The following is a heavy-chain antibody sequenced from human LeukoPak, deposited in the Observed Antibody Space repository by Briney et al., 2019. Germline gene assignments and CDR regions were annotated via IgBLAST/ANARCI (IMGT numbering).Heavy chain of an antibody. Sequence: SETLSLTCAVYGGSFSGYYWSWTRQPPGKGLEWIGELNHSGSTNYNPSLKSRVTISVDTSKNQFSLQLTSVTAADTAVYYCARGPLDTAVATYYFDNWAQGTLVIVSS. CDR3: ARGPLDTAVATYYFDN. J-gene: IGHJ4*02. V-gene: IGHV4-34*01. CDR2: LNHSGST. D-gene: IGHD5-18*01. CDR1: GGSFSGYY.